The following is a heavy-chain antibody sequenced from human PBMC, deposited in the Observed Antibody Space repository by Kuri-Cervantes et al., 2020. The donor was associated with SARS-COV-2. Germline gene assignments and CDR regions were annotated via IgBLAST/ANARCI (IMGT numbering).Heavy chain of an antibody. V-gene: IGHV4-38-2*01. CDR2: IYHSGST. D-gene: IGHD6-6*01. CDR1: GGSFSGYY. CDR3: ARLSSIAAPTDY. Sequence: GSLRLSCAVYGGSFSGYYWGWIRQPPGKGLEWIGSIYHSGSTYYNPSLKSRVTISVDTSKNQFSLKLSSVTAADTAVYYCARLSSIAAPTDYWGQGTLVTVSS. J-gene: IGHJ4*02.